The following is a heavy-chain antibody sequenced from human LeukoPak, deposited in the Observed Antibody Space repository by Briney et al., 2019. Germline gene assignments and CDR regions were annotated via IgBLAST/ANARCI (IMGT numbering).Heavy chain of an antibody. CDR2: IYYSGST. J-gene: IGHJ4*02. CDR1: GGSISSSSYY. CDR3: ARGMDYSNYFDY. D-gene: IGHD4-11*01. V-gene: IGHV4-39*01. Sequence: SETLSLTCTVSGGSISSSSYYWGWIRQPPGKGLEWIGSIYYSGSTYYNPSLKSRVTISVDTSKNQFSLKLSSVTAADTAVYYCARGMDYSNYFDYWGQGTLVTVSS.